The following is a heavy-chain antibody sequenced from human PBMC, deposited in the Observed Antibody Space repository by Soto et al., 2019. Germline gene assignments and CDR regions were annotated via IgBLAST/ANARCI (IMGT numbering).Heavy chain of an antibody. Sequence: GGSLRLSCAASGFTFSGSAMHWVRQASGKGLEWVGRIRSKANSYATAYAASVKGRFTISRDDSKNTAYLQMNSLKTEDTAVYYCTRNVDTAMVPIDYGMDVWGQGTLVTV. J-gene: IGHJ6*02. D-gene: IGHD5-18*01. V-gene: IGHV3-73*01. CDR1: GFTFSGSA. CDR2: IRSKANSYAT. CDR3: TRNVDTAMVPIDYGMDV.